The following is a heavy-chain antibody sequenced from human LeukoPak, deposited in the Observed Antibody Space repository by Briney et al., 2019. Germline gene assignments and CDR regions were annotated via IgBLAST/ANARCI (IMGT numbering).Heavy chain of an antibody. CDR2: IYTSGST. CDR3: ASGRVSCDYGSVWFDP. J-gene: IGHJ5*02. D-gene: IGHD3-10*01. V-gene: IGHV4-4*07. Sequence: PSETLSPTCTVSGGSISSYYWSWIRQPAGKGLEWIGRIYTSGSTNYNPSLKSRVTISVDKSKNQFSLKLSSVTAADTAVYYCASGRVSCDYGSVWFDPWGQGTLVTVSS. CDR1: GGSISSYY.